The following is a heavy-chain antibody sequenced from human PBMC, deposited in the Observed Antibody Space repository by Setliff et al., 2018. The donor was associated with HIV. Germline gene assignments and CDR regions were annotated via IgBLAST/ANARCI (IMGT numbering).Heavy chain of an antibody. D-gene: IGHD3-22*01. Sequence: PGGSLRLSCAASGFTVSSNYMSWVRQAPGKGLEWVSVIYSGGSTYYADSVKGRFTISRDNPKNTLYLQMNSLRAEDTAVYYCARNYDSSGYPFDNWGQGTLVTVSS. V-gene: IGHV3-66*02. CDR1: GFTVSSNY. CDR2: IYSGGST. CDR3: ARNYDSSGYPFDN. J-gene: IGHJ4*02.